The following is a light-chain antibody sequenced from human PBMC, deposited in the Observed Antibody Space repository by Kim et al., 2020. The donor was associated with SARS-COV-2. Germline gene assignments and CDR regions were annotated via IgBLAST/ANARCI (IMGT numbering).Light chain of an antibody. J-gene: IGKJ2*01. V-gene: IGKV1-33*01. CDR2: DAS. CDR1: QDIINY. CDR3: QQYDSLPYN. Sequence: DIRLTQSPSSLSASVGDRVTISCQASQDIINYLNWYQHKPGKGPKLLIYDASNLETGVPSRFRGSGSGTQFNLTINSLQPEDIGTYYCQQYDSLPYNFGQGTKVDIK.